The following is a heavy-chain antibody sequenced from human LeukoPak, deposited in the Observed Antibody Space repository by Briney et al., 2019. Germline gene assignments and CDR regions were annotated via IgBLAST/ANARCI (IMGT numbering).Heavy chain of an antibody. CDR3: ARVLRYGSGSWGYWFDP. Sequence: SVKVSCKASGGTFNSYAISWVRQAPGQGLEWMGGIIPIFGTANYAQKFQGRVTITADESTSTAYMELSSLRSEDTAVYYCARVLRYGSGSWGYWFDPWGQGTLVTVSS. D-gene: IGHD3-10*01. CDR1: GGTFNSYA. J-gene: IGHJ5*02. V-gene: IGHV1-69*13. CDR2: IIPIFGTA.